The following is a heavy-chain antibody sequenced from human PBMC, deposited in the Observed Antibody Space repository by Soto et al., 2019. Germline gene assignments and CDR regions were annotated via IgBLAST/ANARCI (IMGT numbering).Heavy chain of an antibody. CDR2: IIPYYNTL. D-gene: IGHD6-13*01. CDR1: EGTFNSYA. CDR3: ASGASRWYPYFFDS. V-gene: IGHV1-69*01. J-gene: IGHJ4*02. Sequence: QAQVVQSGAEVRKPGSSVKLSCKASEGTFNSYAIAWVRQAPGQGLEWMGGIIPYYNTLNYAQKFQDRVTVTADDSTNTVYMELSSLRSDDTAVYFCASGASRWYPYFFDSWAQGTMVTVSS.